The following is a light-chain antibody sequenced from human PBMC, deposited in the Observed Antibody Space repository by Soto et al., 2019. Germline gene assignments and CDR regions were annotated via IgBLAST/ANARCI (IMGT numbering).Light chain of an antibody. CDR2: GAS. CDR3: QQYDTSSPLT. CDR1: QSVSSNY. V-gene: IGKV3-20*01. Sequence: IVLTQSPGTLSLSPGDRATLSCRASQSVSSNYLGWYQQKPRQAPRLLLYGASSRAIGLPDRFSGSGSWTDFTLTISRLEPEDFAVYYCQQYDTSSPLTFGGGTKVEIK. J-gene: IGKJ4*01.